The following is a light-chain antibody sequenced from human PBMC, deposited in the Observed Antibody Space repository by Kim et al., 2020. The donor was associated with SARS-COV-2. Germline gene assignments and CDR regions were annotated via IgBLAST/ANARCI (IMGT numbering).Light chain of an antibody. CDR3: GSWDSSLNTGQV. CDR2: DTY. V-gene: IGLV1-51*01. Sequence: QMVTISCSGSISNIGKNYVSWYQQLPGTAPKLLIYDTYKRPSGISDRFSGSKSGTSATLEIAGLQTGDEAVYYCGSWDSSLNTGQVFGGGTQLTV. J-gene: IGLJ2*01. CDR1: ISNIGKNY.